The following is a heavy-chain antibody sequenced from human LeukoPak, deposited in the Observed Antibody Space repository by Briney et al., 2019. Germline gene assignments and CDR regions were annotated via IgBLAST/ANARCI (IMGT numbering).Heavy chain of an antibody. CDR2: ISGSGGST. J-gene: IGHJ4*02. Sequence: GGSLRLSCAASVFTFSSYAMSWVRQAPGKGLEWVSAISGSGGSTYYADSVKGRFTISRDNSQNTLYLQMNSLRAEDTAVYYCAKVILGRGYYYDSSGYYVYWGQGTLVTVSS. CDR3: AKVILGRGYYYDSSGYYVY. CDR1: VFTFSSYA. D-gene: IGHD3-22*01. V-gene: IGHV3-23*01.